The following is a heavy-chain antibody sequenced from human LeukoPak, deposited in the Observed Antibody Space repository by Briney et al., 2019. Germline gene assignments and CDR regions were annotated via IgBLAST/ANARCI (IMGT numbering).Heavy chain of an antibody. D-gene: IGHD2-15*01. CDR2: IYPGDSDT. V-gene: IGHV5-51*01. Sequence: GESLKISCKGSGYSFTSYWIGWVRQMPGKGLEWMGIIYPGDSDTRYSPSFQGQVTISRDNAKNSLYLQMNSLRAEDTAVYYCARSSSRYCSGGSCYSGVLGYFDYWGQGTLVTVSS. CDR3: ARSSSRYCSGGSCYSGVLGYFDY. CDR1: GYSFTSYW. J-gene: IGHJ4*02.